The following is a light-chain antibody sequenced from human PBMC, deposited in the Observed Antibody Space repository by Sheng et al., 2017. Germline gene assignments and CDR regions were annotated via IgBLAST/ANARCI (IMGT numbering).Light chain of an antibody. CDR1: ETISRC. V-gene: IGKV1-39*01. Sequence: DIQMTQSPSSLSASVGDRVTISCRTSETISRCLNWYQHRAGKAPKLLIYAIFTLKSGVSSRFSGSGSGTDFTLTISSLQVDDFATYYCQQTCSSLWTFGHGTRVEMK. CDR3: QQTCSSLWT. J-gene: IGKJ1*01. CDR2: AIF.